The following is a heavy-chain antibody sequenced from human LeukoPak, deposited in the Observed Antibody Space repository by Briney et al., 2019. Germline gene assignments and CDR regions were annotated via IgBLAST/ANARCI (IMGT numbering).Heavy chain of an antibody. CDR2: IYDSGST. V-gene: IGHV4-59*12. CDR1: GGSFSGYY. J-gene: IGHJ3*02. CDR3: TREYGFMTTVFHAFDI. Sequence: SETLSLTCAVYGGSFSGYYWSWIRQPPGKGLEWIGYIYDSGSTNYNPSLKSRVTISVDTSKNQFSLKLSSVTAADTAIYYCTREYGFMTTVFHAFDIWGQGTMVTVSS. D-gene: IGHD4-17*01.